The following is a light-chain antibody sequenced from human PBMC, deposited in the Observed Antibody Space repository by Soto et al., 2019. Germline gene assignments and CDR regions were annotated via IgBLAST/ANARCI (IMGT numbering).Light chain of an antibody. V-gene: IGLV3-21*02. CDR3: QVWDSGSDHYV. CDR1: NIGSKS. CDR2: DDS. J-gene: IGLJ1*01. Sequence: SYELTQPPSVSVAPGQTVRVTCGGKNIGSKSVHWYQQKPGQAPVLVVYDDSGRPSGIPERFSGSNSGDTAALTVSRVEAGDEADYYCQVWDSGSDHYVFGAGTKVTVL.